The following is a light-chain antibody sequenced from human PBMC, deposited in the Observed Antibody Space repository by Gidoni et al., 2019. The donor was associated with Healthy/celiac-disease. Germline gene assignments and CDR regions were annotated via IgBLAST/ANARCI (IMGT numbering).Light chain of an antibody. CDR3: QQYNNWPPLWP. J-gene: IGKJ1*01. Sequence: EIVMTQSPATLSVSPGERATLSCRASQSVSSNLAWYQQKPGQAPRLLSYGASTRATGIPARFSGSGSGTEFTLTISSLQSEDFAVYYCQQYNNWPPLWPFXXXTKVEIK. V-gene: IGKV3-15*01. CDR1: QSVSSN. CDR2: GAS.